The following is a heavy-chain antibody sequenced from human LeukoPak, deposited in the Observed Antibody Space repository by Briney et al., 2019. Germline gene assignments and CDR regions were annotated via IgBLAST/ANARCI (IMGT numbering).Heavy chain of an antibody. CDR2: ISGSGGST. CDR3: AKGYSNYEYYFDY. V-gene: IGHV3-23*01. CDR1: GFTFSSYA. J-gene: IGHJ4*02. Sequence: GGSLRLSCAASGFTFSSYAMSWVRQAPGKGREWVSSISGSGGSTYYADSVKGRFTISRDNSKNTLYLQMNSLRDEDTAVYYCAKGYSNYEYYFDYWGQGTLVTVSS. D-gene: IGHD4-11*01.